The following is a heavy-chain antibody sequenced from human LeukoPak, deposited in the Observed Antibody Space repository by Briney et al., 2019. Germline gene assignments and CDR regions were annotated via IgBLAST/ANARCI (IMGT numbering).Heavy chain of an antibody. CDR2: INPNSGGT. J-gene: IGHJ5*02. CDR3: ARDVRAGFDWFDP. D-gene: IGHD3-10*01. V-gene: IGHV1-2*02. CDR1: GYTFTGYY. Sequence: ASVKVSCKASGYTFTGYYMHWVRRAPGQGLEWMGWINPNSGGTNYAQKFQGRVTMTRDTSISTAYMELSRLRSDDTAVYYCARDVRAGFDWFDPWGQGTLVTVSS.